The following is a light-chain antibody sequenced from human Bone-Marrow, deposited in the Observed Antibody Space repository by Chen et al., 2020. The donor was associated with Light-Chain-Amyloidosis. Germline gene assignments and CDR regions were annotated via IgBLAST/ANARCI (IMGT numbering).Light chain of an antibody. J-gene: IGLJ2*01. CDR1: SLSSYY. V-gene: IGLV3-19*01. CDR2: GKN. Sequence: SSALTQDPAVSVALGQTVRITCQGDSLSSYYASWYQQNPGQAPVLVIYGKNNRPSGIPDRFAGSSSGNTASLTITGAQAEDEADYYCNSRDSSGNHLVVFGGGTKLTVL. CDR3: NSRDSSGNHLVV.